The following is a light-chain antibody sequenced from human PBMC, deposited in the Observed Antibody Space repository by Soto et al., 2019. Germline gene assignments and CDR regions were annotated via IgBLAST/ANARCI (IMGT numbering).Light chain of an antibody. CDR1: QSVSSSY. V-gene: IGKV3-20*01. J-gene: IGKJ1*01. CDR2: GAS. CDR3: HQYGSSPPT. Sequence: EIVLTQSPGTLSLSPGERATLSCRASQSVSSSYLAWYQQKPGQAPRLLIYGASNRATGIPDRFSGNESGTDFTFTISRLEPEDFAVYYCHQYGSSPPTFGQGTKVDIK.